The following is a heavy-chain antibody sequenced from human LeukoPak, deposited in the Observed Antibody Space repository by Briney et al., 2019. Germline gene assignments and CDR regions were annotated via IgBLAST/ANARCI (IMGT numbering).Heavy chain of an antibody. V-gene: IGHV4-39*07. D-gene: IGHD3-9*01. CDR1: GGSIGSSSYY. CDR2: IYYSGST. CDR3: ARGLAVLRYFDWLYYFDY. Sequence: PSETLSLTCTVSGGSIGSSSYYWGWIRQPPGKGLEWIGSIYYSGSTYYNPSLKSRVTISVDTSNNQFSLKLSSVTAADTAVYYCARGLAVLRYFDWLYYFDYWGQGTLVTVSS. J-gene: IGHJ4*02.